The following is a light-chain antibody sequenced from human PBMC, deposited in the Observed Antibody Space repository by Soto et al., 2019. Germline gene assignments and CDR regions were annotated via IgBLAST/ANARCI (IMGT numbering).Light chain of an antibody. Sequence: QSALTQPASVSGSPGQSITISCTGTSSDIGSYNYVSWYQQHPGKAPKLMIYEVSDRPSGVSNRFSGSKSGNTASLTISGLQAEDEADYYCSSYTSANTLVLFGGGTKLTVL. CDR1: SSDIGSYNY. CDR3: SSYTSANTLVL. J-gene: IGLJ2*01. V-gene: IGLV2-14*01. CDR2: EVS.